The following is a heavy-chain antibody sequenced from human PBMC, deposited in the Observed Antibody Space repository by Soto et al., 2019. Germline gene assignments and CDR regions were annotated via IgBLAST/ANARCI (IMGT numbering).Heavy chain of an antibody. CDR2: TYYRSKWYN. D-gene: IGHD4-4*01. CDR3: ARGLTTPIKYYYYYYMDG. V-gene: IGHV6-1*01. J-gene: IGHJ6*03. Sequence: SQTLSLTCAISGDSVSSNSAAWNWIRQSPSRGLEWLGRTYYRSKWYNDYAVSVKSRITINPDTSKNQFSLQLNSVTPEDTAVYYCARGLTTPIKYYYYYYMDGWGKGTTVTVSS. CDR1: GDSVSSNSAA.